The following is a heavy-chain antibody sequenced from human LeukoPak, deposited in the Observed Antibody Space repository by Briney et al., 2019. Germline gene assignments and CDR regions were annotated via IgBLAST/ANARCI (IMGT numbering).Heavy chain of an antibody. V-gene: IGHV4-59*08. J-gene: IGHJ3*02. CDR1: GGSISSYY. CDR3: ARGLGYAFDI. Sequence: SETLSLTCTVSGGSISSYYWSWIRQPPGKGLEWIGYIYYSGSTYYNPSLKSRVTISVDTSKNQFSLKLSSVTAADTAVYYCARGLGYAFDIWGQGTMVTVSS. CDR2: IYYSGST. D-gene: IGHD3/OR15-3a*01.